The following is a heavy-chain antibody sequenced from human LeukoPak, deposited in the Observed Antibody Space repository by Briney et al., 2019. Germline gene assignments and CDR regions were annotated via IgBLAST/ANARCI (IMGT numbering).Heavy chain of an antibody. J-gene: IGHJ5*02. CDR1: GGSISSSSYY. D-gene: IGHD1-7*01. Sequence: SVTLSLTCTVSGGSISSSSYYWGWIRQPPGKGLEWIGSIYYSGSTYYNPSLKSRVTISVDTSKNQFSLKLSSVTAADTAVYYCARALELGDWFDPWGQGTLVTVSS. CDR2: IYYSGST. V-gene: IGHV4-39*07. CDR3: ARALELGDWFDP.